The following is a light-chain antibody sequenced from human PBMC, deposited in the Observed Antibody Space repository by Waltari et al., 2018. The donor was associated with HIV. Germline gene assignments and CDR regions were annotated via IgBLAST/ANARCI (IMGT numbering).Light chain of an antibody. J-gene: IGLJ3*02. CDR2: DVS. V-gene: IGLV2-14*01. CDR3: TSYTTTNTWV. CDR1: DTDVGTYHY. Sequence: QSSLTQPASVSGSPGQSITISCTGTDTDVGTYHYVSCFQHHPGKAPKLIISDVSNRPSGFSHRFSGSKAGNTASLIISGLHAEDEASYYCTSYTTTNTWVFGGGTNLTVL.